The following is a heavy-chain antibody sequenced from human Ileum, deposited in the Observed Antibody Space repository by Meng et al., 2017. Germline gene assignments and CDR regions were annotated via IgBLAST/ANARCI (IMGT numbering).Heavy chain of an antibody. CDR3: ASVGSYWDLTYYFDS. Sequence: QVQLQQWGAGLLKPSETPSLTCAVYGGSFSGYYWSLIRQPPGKGLEWLGDINHTGSTNYNPSPKSRVTISVDTSKNQFSLKLNSVTAADTAVYFCASVGSYWDLTYYFDSWGQGTLVTVSS. CDR2: INHTGST. D-gene: IGHD1-26*01. CDR1: GGSFSGYY. V-gene: IGHV4-34*01. J-gene: IGHJ4*02.